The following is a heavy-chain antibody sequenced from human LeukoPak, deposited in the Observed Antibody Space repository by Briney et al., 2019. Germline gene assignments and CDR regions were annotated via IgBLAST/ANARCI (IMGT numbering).Heavy chain of an antibody. CDR3: ARHSVPGGGFDP. D-gene: IGHD6-19*01. J-gene: IGHJ5*02. CDR1: GGSISSSSYY. V-gene: IGHV4-39*01. CDR2: IYYSGST. Sequence: SETLSLTCTVSGGSISSSSYYWGWIRQPPGKGLEWIGSIYYSGSTYYNPSLKSRVTISIDTSKNQFSLKLRFLAAADTAVYYCARHSVPGGGFDPWGQGTLVTVSS.